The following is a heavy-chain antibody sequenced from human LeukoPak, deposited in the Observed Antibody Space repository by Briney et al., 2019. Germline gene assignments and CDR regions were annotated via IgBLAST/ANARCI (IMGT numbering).Heavy chain of an antibody. CDR2: ISSSSSYI. V-gene: IGHV3-21*01. Sequence: GGSLRLSCAASGFTFSSYWMSWVRQAPGKGLEWVSSISSSSSYIYYADSVKGRFTISRDNAKNSLYLQMNSLRAEDTAVYYCARDQYSSWDYDILTGNYYYYGMDVWGQGTTVTVSS. CDR1: GFTFSSYW. D-gene: IGHD3-9*01. J-gene: IGHJ6*02. CDR3: ARDQYSSWDYDILTGNYYYYGMDV.